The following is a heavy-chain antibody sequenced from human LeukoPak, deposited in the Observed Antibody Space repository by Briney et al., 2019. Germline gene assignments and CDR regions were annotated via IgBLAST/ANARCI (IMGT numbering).Heavy chain of an antibody. Sequence: SETLSLTCTVSGGSISPYYWSWIRQTPGKGLEWIGYILYSGTTTNYNPSLKSRVTISVDTSKSQFSLKLSSVTAADTAVYYCARVGDWNDLVYWGQGTLVTVSS. CDR3: ARVGDWNDLVY. CDR1: GGSISPYY. D-gene: IGHD1-1*01. V-gene: IGHV4-59*01. CDR2: ILYSGTTT. J-gene: IGHJ4*02.